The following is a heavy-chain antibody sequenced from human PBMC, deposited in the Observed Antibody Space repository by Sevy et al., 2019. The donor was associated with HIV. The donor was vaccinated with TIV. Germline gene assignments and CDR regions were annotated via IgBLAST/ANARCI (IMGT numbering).Heavy chain of an antibody. J-gene: IGHJ6*01. V-gene: IGHV5-51*01. Sequence: GESLKISCKGSGNSFSNYWIACVRQVPGKGLEWMGIIYPGDSDTRYSLSFQGQVTISVDKSITTAYLQWSSLKASDTAIYYCAKGASGTLPAYYYYGFNVWGQGTTVTVSS. CDR3: AKGASGTLPAYYYYGFNV. CDR2: IYPGDSDT. D-gene: IGHD3-3*01. CDR1: GNSFSNYW.